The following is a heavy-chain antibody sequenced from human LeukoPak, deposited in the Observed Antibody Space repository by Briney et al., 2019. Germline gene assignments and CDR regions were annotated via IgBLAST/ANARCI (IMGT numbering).Heavy chain of an antibody. CDR3: ARDYCSGGTCFDGY. CDR2: IWYDGGNK. J-gene: IGHJ4*02. V-gene: IGHV3-33*01. CDR1: GFTFSNYG. D-gene: IGHD2-15*01. Sequence: LGGSLRLSCAASGFTFSNYGMHWVRQAPGKGLEWVAVIWYDGGNKYYADSVKGRFTISRDNSKNTLYLQMNSLRVEDTAMYYCARDYCSGGTCFDGYRGQGTLVTVSS.